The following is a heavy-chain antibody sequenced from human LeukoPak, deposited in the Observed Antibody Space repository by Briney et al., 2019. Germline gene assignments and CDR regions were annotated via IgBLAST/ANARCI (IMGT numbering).Heavy chain of an antibody. J-gene: IGHJ4*02. V-gene: IGHV3-7*01. CDR1: GFIFSTYA. CDR3: ARDCFGPNDY. D-gene: IGHD2-21*01. CDR2: IKEDGSEI. Sequence: GGSLRLSCAASGFIFSTYAMTWVRQAPGKGLEWVANIKEDGSEIYYVDSVKGRFTISRDNARNSLHLQMNSLRAEDTAVYYCARDCFGPNDYWGQGTLVTVSS.